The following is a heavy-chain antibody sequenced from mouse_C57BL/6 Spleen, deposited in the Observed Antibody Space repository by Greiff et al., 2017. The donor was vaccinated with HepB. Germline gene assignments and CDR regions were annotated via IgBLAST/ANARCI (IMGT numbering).Heavy chain of an antibody. Sequence: EVKLVESGGGLVKPGGSLKLSCAASGFTFSDYGMHWVRQAPEKGLEWVAYISSGSSTIYYADTVKGRFTISRDNAKNTLFLQMTSLRSEDTAMYYCARGGGLLRGGAMDYWGQGTSVTVSS. CDR1: GFTFSDYG. J-gene: IGHJ4*01. CDR3: ARGGGLLRGGAMDY. CDR2: ISSGSSTI. V-gene: IGHV5-17*01. D-gene: IGHD2-3*01.